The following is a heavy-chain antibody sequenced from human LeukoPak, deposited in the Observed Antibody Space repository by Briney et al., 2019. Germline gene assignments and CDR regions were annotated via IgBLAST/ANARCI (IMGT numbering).Heavy chain of an antibody. CDR3: ARDVLYPRNDAFDI. V-gene: IGHV4-59*01. CDR2: IYYSGST. J-gene: IGHJ3*02. CDR1: GGSISSYY. D-gene: IGHD2-2*02. Sequence: SETLSLTCTVSGGSISSYYGSWIRQPPGKGLEWIGYIYYSGSTNYNPSLKSRVTISVDTSKNQFSLKLSSVTAADTAVYYCARDVLYPRNDAFDIWGQGTMVTVSS.